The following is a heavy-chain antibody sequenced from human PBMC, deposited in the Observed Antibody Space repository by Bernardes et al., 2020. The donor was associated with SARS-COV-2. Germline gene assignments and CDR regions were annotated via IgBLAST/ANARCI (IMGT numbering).Heavy chain of an antibody. J-gene: IGHJ5*02. D-gene: IGHD4-17*01. CDR3: ARSQNRFFYGGNPRGWFDP. CDR1: GFTFSSYE. CDR2: ISSSGSTI. Sequence: GGSLRLSCAASGFTFSSYEMNWVRQAPGKGLEWVSYISSSGSTIYYADSVKGRFTISRDNAKNSLYLQMNSLRAEDTAVYYCARSQNRFFYGGNPRGWFDPWGQGTLVTVTS. V-gene: IGHV3-48*03.